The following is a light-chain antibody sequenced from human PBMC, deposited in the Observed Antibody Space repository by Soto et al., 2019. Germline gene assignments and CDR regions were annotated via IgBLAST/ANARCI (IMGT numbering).Light chain of an antibody. J-gene: IGLJ2*01. Sequence: QSALTQPASVSGSPGQSITISCTGTSSDVGGNYVSWYVSWYQQHPGKVPKLIIYDDDDRPSGRSHRFSGSKSGNTASLTISGLQDEDEADYYCSSYASSRTVVFGGGTKVTVL. CDR3: SSYASSRTVV. CDR1: SSDVGGNYVSWY. CDR2: DDD. V-gene: IGLV2-14*03.